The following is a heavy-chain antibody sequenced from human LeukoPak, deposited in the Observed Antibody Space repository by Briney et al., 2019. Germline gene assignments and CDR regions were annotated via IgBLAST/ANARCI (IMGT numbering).Heavy chain of an antibody. Sequence: PSETLSLTCTVSGGSISSYYWSWIRQPPGKGLEWIGYIYYSGSTNYNPSLKSRVTISVDTSKNQFSLKLSSVTAADTAVYYCARDPRYGGNSIDAFDIWGQGTMVTVSS. J-gene: IGHJ3*02. CDR3: ARDPRYGGNSIDAFDI. D-gene: IGHD4-23*01. CDR2: IYYSGST. V-gene: IGHV4-59*01. CDR1: GGSISSYY.